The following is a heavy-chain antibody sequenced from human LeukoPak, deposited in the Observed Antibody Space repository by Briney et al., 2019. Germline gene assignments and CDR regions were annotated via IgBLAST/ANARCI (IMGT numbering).Heavy chain of an antibody. Sequence: ASVKVSCKASGYTFTRYSIHWVRQAPGQGLEWMGIINPSGGSTSDAQKFQGRVTMTRDTSTSTLYMELSSLRSEDTAVYYCAREWGGVGLDIWGQGTMVTVSS. CDR3: AREWGGVGLDI. CDR1: GYTFTRYS. D-gene: IGHD2-8*01. V-gene: IGHV1-46*01. CDR2: INPSGGST. J-gene: IGHJ3*02.